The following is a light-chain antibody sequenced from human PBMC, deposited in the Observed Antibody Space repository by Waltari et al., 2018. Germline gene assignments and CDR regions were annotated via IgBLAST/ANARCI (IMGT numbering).Light chain of an antibody. J-gene: IGKJ5*01. V-gene: IGKV1-39*01. CDR1: QNIRNY. CDR2: AAS. CDR3: QQGYSRVT. Sequence: DIQVTQSPSSLSASVGDRVTITCRTSQNIRNYLNWYQPKPGKAPKLLIYAASSLHSDVPSRFSGSGSGADFTLTISSLQPEDYGTYYCQQGYSRVTFGQGTRLEIK.